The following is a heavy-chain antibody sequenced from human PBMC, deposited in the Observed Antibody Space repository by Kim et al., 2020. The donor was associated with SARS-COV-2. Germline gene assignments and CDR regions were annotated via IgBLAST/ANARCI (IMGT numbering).Heavy chain of an antibody. V-gene: IGHV6-1*01. D-gene: IGHD6-19*01. CDR2: TYYRSKWYT. Sequence: SQTLSLTCAIPVDSVSSNSAAWNWIRQSPSRGLEWLGRTYYRSKWYTDYAVSVKSRTTINPHTSENQFTLQQNSVTPEHTAVYFCARVWGGTGWPYAVDIWGHGTMVSVSS. J-gene: IGHJ3*02. CDR1: VDSVSSNSAA. CDR3: ARVWGGTGWPYAVDI.